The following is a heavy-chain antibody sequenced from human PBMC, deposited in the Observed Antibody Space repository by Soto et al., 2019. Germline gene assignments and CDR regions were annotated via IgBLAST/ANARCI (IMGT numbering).Heavy chain of an antibody. CDR1: GFSLNTSGVG. CDR3: AHVDYGDYFDF. Sequence: QITLKESGPTLVKPTQTLTLTCSFSGFSLNTSGVGVGWIRQPPGKALEWLALIYWDDDDHYTPSLKNRVTVTKGTPKNQVVFQRTNMDPLDTATYFCAHVDYGDYFDFWGQGTLVTVSS. CDR2: IYWDDDD. D-gene: IGHD4-17*01. J-gene: IGHJ4*02. V-gene: IGHV2-5*02.